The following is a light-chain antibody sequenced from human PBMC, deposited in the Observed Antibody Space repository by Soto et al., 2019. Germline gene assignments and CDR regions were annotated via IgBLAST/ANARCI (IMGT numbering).Light chain of an antibody. Sequence: ENVLTQYPGTLSLSPGERAHLSCRASQSVSRSYLAWYQQKPGQAPRLLIYGASSRATGIPDRFSGSGSGTDFTLTIIRLEPEDFAVYYCQQYGSSPRYTFGQGTKLEIK. V-gene: IGKV3-20*01. CDR1: QSVSRSY. CDR3: QQYGSSPRYT. CDR2: GAS. J-gene: IGKJ2*01.